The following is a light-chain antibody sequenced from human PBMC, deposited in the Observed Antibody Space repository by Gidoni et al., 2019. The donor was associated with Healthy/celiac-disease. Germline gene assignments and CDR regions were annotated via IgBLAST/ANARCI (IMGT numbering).Light chain of an antibody. CDR2: DAS. CDR1: QDISNY. V-gene: IGKV1-33*01. CDR3: QQYDTLLS. J-gene: IGKJ4*01. Sequence: DIQMTQSPSSLSASVGDRVTITCQASQDISNYLNWYQQKPGKAPKLLIYDASNLETGVPSRFSGSGSGTDFTFTISSLQPEDIATYYCQQYDTLLSFGGGTKVEIK.